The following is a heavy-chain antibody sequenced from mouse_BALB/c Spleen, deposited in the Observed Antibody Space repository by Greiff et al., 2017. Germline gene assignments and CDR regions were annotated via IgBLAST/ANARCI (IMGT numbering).Heavy chain of an antibody. Sequence: VQVVESGPGLVALSQSLSITCTVSGFSLTSYGVHWVRQPPGKGLEWLGVIWAGGSTNYNSALMSRLSISKDNSKSQVFLKMNSLQTDDTAMYYCARGRNYGSSYFYAMDYWGQGTSVTVSS. CDR1: GFSLTSYG. CDR2: IWAGGST. J-gene: IGHJ4*01. CDR3: ARGRNYGSSYFYAMDY. V-gene: IGHV2-9*02. D-gene: IGHD1-1*01.